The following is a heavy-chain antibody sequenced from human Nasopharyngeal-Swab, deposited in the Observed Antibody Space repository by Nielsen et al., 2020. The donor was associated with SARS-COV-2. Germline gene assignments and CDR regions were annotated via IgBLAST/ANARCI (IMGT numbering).Heavy chain of an antibody. J-gene: IGHJ2*01. CDR2: TRNKANTFTT. D-gene: IGHD3-10*01. V-gene: IGHV3-72*01. Sequence: GESLKISCAASGFTFSDHYMDWVRQAPGKGLEWVGRTRNKANTFTTEYAASVKGRFTVSRDDSQNSLYLQMNSLKTEDTAVYYCARVFYGSVNSRWHFDLWGRGTLVTVS. CDR3: ARVFYGSVNSRWHFDL. CDR1: GFTFSDHY.